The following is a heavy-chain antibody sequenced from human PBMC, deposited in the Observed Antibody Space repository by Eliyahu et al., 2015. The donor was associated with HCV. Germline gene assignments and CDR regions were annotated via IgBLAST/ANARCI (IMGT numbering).Heavy chain of an antibody. V-gene: IGHV1-69*01. J-gene: IGHJ3*02. CDR1: GGTFSSYA. D-gene: IGHD3-22*01. CDR2: IIPIFGTA. CDR3: ARANFNYYDGDGHAFDI. Sequence: QVQLVQSGAEVKKPGSSVKVSCKASGGTFSSYAISWVEQAPGQGLEWMGGIIPIFGTANYAQKFQGRVTITADESTSTAYMELSSLRSEDTAVYYCARANFNYYDGDGHAFDIWGQGTMVTVSS.